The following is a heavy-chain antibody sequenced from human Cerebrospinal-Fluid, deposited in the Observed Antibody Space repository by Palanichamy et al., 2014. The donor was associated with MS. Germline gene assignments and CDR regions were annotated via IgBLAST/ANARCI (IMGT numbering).Heavy chain of an antibody. V-gene: IGHV4-30-2*01. CDR3: ARYCGGGCGANWIDP. CDR2: IYYSGGT. J-gene: IGHJ5*02. D-gene: IGHD2-21*02. Sequence: QLHLQESGSGLVKPSQTLSLTCAVSGDSINSGGFSWSWIRQPPGKGLEWIGYIYYSGGTYYNPSLKSRVNISVDGSKNQFSLKLTSVTAADTAVYFCARYCGGGCGANWIDPWGQGILVTVSS. CDR1: GDSINSGGFS.